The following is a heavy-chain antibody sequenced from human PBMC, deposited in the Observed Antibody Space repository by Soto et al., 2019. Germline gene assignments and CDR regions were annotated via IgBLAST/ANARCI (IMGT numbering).Heavy chain of an antibody. J-gene: IGHJ2*01. V-gene: IGHV3-66*01. CDR1: GFTVSSNY. CDR3: ARDRLCCSGGSCYSDWFFDL. CDR2: IYSGGST. D-gene: IGHD2-15*01. Sequence: GGSLRHSCAASGFTVSSNYMSWVRQAPGKGLEWVSVIYSGGSTYYADSVKGRFTISRDNSKNTLYLQMNSLRAEDTAVYYCARDRLCCSGGSCYSDWFFDLWGRGTLVTGSS.